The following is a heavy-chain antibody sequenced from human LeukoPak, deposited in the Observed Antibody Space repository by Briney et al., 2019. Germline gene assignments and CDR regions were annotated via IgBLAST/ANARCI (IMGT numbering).Heavy chain of an antibody. CDR1: GGSISSSSYY. V-gene: IGHV4-39*01. Sequence: SETLSLTCTVSGGSISSSSYYWGWLRQPPGKGLEWIGSIYYSGSTHYNPSLKSRVTISVDTSKNQFSLKLSSVTAADTAVYYCARQTYYYDSSGYRGFDPWGQGTLVTVSS. CDR2: IYYSGST. D-gene: IGHD3-22*01. J-gene: IGHJ5*02. CDR3: ARQTYYYDSSGYRGFDP.